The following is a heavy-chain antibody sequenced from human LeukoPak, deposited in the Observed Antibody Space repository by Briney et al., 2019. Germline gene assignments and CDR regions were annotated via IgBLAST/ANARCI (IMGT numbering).Heavy chain of an antibody. CDR2: ISSSSSYI. J-gene: IGHJ4*02. V-gene: IGHV3-21*01. Sequence: GGSLRLSCSASGFSFSDYDMNWVRQAPGKGLEWVSSISSSSSYIYYADSVKGPFTISRDNAKNSLYLQMNSLRAEDTAVYYCARDNGGYYDSSRSQGYWGQGTLVTVSS. D-gene: IGHD3-3*01. CDR3: ARDNGGYYDSSRSQGY. CDR1: GFSFSDYD.